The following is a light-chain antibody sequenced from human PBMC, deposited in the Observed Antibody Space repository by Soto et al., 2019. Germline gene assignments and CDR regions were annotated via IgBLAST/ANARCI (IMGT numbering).Light chain of an antibody. Sequence: DIQMTQSPSTLSGSVGDRVTITCRASQSISSWLAWYQQKPGKAPKLLIYDASSLESGVPSRFSGSGSGTEFPLTISSLQPDDFATYDCQQYNSYSTFGQGTKVDIK. J-gene: IGKJ1*01. V-gene: IGKV1-5*01. CDR2: DAS. CDR1: QSISSW. CDR3: QQYNSYST.